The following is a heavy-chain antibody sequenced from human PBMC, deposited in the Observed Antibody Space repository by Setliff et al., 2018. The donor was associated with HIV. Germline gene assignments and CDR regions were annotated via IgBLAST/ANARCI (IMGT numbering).Heavy chain of an antibody. J-gene: IGHJ4*02. CDR2: IKSIISGGTT. V-gene: IGHV3-15*01. CDR3: TTGGGGAN. Sequence: GESLKISCAASGFSVSDDWMSWARQTPGKRLEWVGRIKSIISGGTTDYAAPVKDRFTISRDDSKNMVYLQMNSLKTEDTAVYYCTTGGGGANWGQGTLVTVSS. CDR1: GFSVSDDW. D-gene: IGHD3-16*01.